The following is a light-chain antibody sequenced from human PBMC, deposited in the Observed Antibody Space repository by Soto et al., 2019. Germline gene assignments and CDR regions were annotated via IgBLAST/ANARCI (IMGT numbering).Light chain of an antibody. CDR3: QQYGSSPPYT. J-gene: IGKJ2*01. CDR2: GAS. Sequence: EIVLTQSPGTLSLSPGERATLSCRASQSVSSSYLAWYQQKPGQAPRLLIYGASSRATGIPDRFSGSGSGTDFTLTISRLEPEDFAVYYWQQYGSSPPYTFGQRTKLEIK. V-gene: IGKV3-20*01. CDR1: QSVSSSY.